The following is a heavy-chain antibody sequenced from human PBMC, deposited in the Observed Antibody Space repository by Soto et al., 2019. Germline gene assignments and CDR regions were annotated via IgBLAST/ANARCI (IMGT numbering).Heavy chain of an antibody. CDR2: ISAYKGNT. CDR1: GYTFPSYG. V-gene: IGHV1-18*01. J-gene: IGHJ4*02. Sequence: QVQLVQSGAEVKKPGASVKVSCKASGYTFPSYGISWVRQAPGQGLEWMGWISAYKGNTKYAQKLQGRVTMTTDTSRSTAYMELRSLRSDDTAVYYCARDLGGSYYAPVDYWGQGTLVTVSS. CDR3: ARDLGGSYYAPVDY. D-gene: IGHD1-26*01.